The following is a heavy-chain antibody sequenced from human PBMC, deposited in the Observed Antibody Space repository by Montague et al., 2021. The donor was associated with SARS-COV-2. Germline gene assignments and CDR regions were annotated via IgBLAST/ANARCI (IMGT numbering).Heavy chain of an antibody. CDR2: KYYSGST. CDR3: ARTRFESRGYYIPPFDY. CDR1: GGSVSSGSYF. V-gene: IGHV4-61*01. Sequence: SDTLSLTCTVSGGSVSSGSYFWNWIRQPPGKGLEWIGYKYYSGSTNYNPSLKGRVTISVDKSKNQFSLKLTSVTAADTAVYYCARTRFESRGYYIPPFDYWGQGTLVTVSS. D-gene: IGHD3-22*01. J-gene: IGHJ4*02.